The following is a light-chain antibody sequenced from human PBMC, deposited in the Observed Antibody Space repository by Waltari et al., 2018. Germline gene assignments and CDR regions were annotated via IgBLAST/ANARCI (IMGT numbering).Light chain of an antibody. V-gene: IGKV4-1*01. CDR3: QQYYSTPRLT. CDR1: QSLLFSSKNKNY. CDR2: WAS. J-gene: IGKJ4*01. Sequence: DIVMTQTPDALAVSLGEKATIACKSSQSLLFSSKNKNYIAWYQQKAGRPPRLLISWASTRESGVPDRFIGSGSGTEFALTITGLQAEDVAVYYCQQYYSTPRLTFGGGTKVEIK.